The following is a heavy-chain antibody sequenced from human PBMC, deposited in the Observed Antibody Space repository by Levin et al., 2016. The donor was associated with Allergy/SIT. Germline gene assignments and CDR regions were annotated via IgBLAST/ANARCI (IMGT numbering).Heavy chain of an antibody. D-gene: IGHD3-9*01. J-gene: IGHJ3*02. CDR2: ISYDGSNK. Sequence: WIRQPPGKGLEWVAVISYDGSNKYYADSVKGRFTISRDNSKNTLYLQMNSLRAEDTAVYYCARDSDVLRYRSAFDIWGQGTMVTVSS. V-gene: IGHV3-30-3*01. CDR3: ARDSDVLRYRSAFDI.